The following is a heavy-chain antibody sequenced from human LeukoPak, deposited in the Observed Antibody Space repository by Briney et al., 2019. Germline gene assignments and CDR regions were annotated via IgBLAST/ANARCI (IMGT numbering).Heavy chain of an antibody. CDR3: VMGWNFDY. CDR2: ISSSGGST. Sequence: GGSLRLSCSASGFTFITYAMHWVRQAPGKGLEYVSGISSSGGSTYYADSVKARFSISRDNSKNTLYLRVSSLRVEDTAVYYCVMGWNFDYWGQGTLVTDSS. D-gene: IGHD3-3*01. V-gene: IGHV3-64D*06. CDR1: GFTFITYA. J-gene: IGHJ4*02.